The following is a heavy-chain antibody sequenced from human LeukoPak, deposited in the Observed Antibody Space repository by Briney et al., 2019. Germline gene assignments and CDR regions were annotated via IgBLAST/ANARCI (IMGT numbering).Heavy chain of an antibody. D-gene: IGHD1-1*01. Sequence: SETLSLTCTVSGGSISSYYWSRIRQPPGKGLEWIGYIYYSGSTNYNPSLKSRVTISVDTSKNQFSLKLSSVTAADTAVYYCARGVQFFDYWGQGTLVTVSS. CDR1: GGSISSYY. V-gene: IGHV4-59*01. CDR2: IYYSGST. CDR3: ARGVQFFDY. J-gene: IGHJ4*02.